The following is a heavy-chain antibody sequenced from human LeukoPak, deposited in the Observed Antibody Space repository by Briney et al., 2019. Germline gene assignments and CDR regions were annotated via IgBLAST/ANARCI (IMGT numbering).Heavy chain of an antibody. J-gene: IGHJ4*02. V-gene: IGHV4-39*01. Sequence: SEALSLTCTVSGGSISSSSYYWGWIRQPPGKGLEWIGSIYYSGSTYYNPSLKSRVTISVDTSKNQFSLKLSSVTAADTAVYYCAYALEWFLWGQGTLATVSS. D-gene: IGHD3-3*01. CDR1: GGSISSSSYY. CDR3: AYALEWFL. CDR2: IYYSGST.